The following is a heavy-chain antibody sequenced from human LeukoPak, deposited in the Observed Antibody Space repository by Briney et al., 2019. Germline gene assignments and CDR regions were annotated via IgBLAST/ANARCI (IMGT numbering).Heavy chain of an antibody. J-gene: IGHJ6*02. V-gene: IGHV4-59*01. CDR2: IYYNGNT. CDR3: AKGRSNYYGMDV. Sequence: SETLSLTCTVSGGSISSYYWNWIRQPPGKGLEWIGYIYYNGNTNYSPSLKSRVTMSVDTSKNLFSLKVSSVTAADTAVYYCAKGRSNYYGMDVWGQGTTVTVSS. D-gene: IGHD1-26*01. CDR1: GGSISSYY.